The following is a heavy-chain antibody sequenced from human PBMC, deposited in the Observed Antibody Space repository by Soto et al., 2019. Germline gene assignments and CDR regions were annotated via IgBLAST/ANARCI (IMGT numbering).Heavy chain of an antibody. J-gene: IGHJ5*02. CDR2: INPKSGVT. CDR3: ASGDVNWFDT. V-gene: IGHV1-2*02. Sequence: ASVKVSCKASGYSFIGYYMHWVRQAPGQGLEWMGWINPKSGVTNYAQKFQGRVTMTRDTSITTAYMELSSLRSDDTAVYYCASGDVNWFDTWGPGTLVTVSS. CDR1: GYSFIGYY. D-gene: IGHD4-17*01.